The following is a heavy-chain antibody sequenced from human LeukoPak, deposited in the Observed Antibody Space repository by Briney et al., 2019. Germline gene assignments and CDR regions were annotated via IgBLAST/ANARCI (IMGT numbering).Heavy chain of an antibody. CDR1: GGSFSGYY. J-gene: IGHJ4*02. V-gene: IGHV4-34*01. Sequence: SETLSLTCAVYGGSFSGYYWSWIRQPPGKGLEWIGEINHSGSTNYNPSLRSRVTISVDTSKNQFSLKLSSVTAADTAVYYCARGRGSYDYWGQGTLATVSS. D-gene: IGHD1-26*01. CDR2: INHSGST. CDR3: ARGRGSYDY.